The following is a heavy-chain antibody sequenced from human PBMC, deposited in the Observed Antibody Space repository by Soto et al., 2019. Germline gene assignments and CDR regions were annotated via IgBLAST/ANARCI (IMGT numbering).Heavy chain of an antibody. CDR2: MNPNSGNT. Sequence: ASVKVSCKASGYTFTSYGISWVRQATGQGLEWMGWMNPNSGNTGYAQKFQGRVTMTRNTSISTAYMELSSLGSEDTAVYYCSREVNFYGLDVWGQGTTVTVSS. V-gene: IGHV1-8*02. CDR1: GYTFTSYG. CDR3: SREVNFYGLDV. J-gene: IGHJ6*02.